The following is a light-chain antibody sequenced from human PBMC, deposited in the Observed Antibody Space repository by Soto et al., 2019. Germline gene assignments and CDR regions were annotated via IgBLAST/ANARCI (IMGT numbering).Light chain of an antibody. CDR3: QQSYSTPA. V-gene: IGKV1-5*03. CDR2: KAS. Sequence: DIQMTQSPSTLSGSVGDRVTITCRASQTISSWLAWYQQKPGKAPKLLIYKASTLKSGVPSRFSGSGSGTEFTLTISSLQPEDFATYYCQQSYSTPAFGGGTKGDIK. J-gene: IGKJ4*01. CDR1: QTISSW.